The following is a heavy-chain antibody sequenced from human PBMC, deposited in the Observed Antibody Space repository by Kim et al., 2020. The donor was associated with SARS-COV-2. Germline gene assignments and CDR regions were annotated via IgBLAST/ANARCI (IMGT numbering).Heavy chain of an antibody. D-gene: IGHD6-19*01. Sequence: YADPVKGRFTISSDESKNSLYLQMNSLKTEDTAVYYWATDAFWGVGWYRYWGQRTLFTVSS. CDR3: ATDAFWGVGWYRY. J-gene: IGHJ4*02. V-gene: IGHV3-15*01.